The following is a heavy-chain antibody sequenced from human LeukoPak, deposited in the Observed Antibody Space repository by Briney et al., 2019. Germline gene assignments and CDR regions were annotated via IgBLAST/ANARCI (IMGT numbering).Heavy chain of an antibody. D-gene: IGHD3-22*01. CDR1: GGSISSYY. J-gene: IGHJ4*02. CDR3: AGRYDSSGRLLDY. Sequence: SGTLSLTCTVSGGSISSYYWSWIRQPPGKGLEWIGYIYYSGSTNYNPSLKSRVTISVDTSKNQFSLKLSSVTAADTAVYYCAGRYDSSGRLLDYWGQGTLVTVSS. CDR2: IYYSGST. V-gene: IGHV4-59*01.